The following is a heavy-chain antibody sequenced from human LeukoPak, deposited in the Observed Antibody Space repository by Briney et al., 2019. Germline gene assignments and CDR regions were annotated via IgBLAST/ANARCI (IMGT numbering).Heavy chain of an antibody. CDR3: ARQIVTTIRGFDP. J-gene: IGHJ5*02. Sequence: SLTLSLTCTVSGGSISSADYYWSWIRQPPGKGLEWIGYISYSGSTYYNASLKSRVTMSLDTSKNQFSLKLSSVTAADTAVYYCARQIVTTIRGFDPWGQGTLVTVSS. CDR2: ISYSGST. D-gene: IGHD5-12*01. CDR1: GGSISSADYY. V-gene: IGHV4-30-4*08.